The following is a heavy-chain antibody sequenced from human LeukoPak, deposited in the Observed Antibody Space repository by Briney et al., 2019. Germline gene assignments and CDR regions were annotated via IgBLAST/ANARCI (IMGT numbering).Heavy chain of an antibody. J-gene: IGHJ4*02. CDR1: GFTFSGFW. CDR3: TRNGRSLYY. V-gene: IGHV3-7*01. D-gene: IGHD1-26*01. Sequence: GGSLRLSCAASGFTFSGFWMSWVRQPPGKGLEWMANIKVDGREKNYVDSVRGRFTISRDNAKNSLYLQMNSLRAEDTAVYYCTRNGRSLYYWGQGTLVTVSS. CDR2: IKVDGREK.